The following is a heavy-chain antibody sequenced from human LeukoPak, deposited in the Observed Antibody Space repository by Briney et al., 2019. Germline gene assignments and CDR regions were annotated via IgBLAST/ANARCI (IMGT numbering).Heavy chain of an antibody. Sequence: GGSLRLSCAASGFTFSSYGMHWVRQAPGKGLEWVAVISYDGSNKYYADSVKGRFTISRDISKNTLYLQMNSLRAEDTAVYYCAKDRDYGDYVYWGQGTLVTVSS. D-gene: IGHD4-17*01. CDR3: AKDRDYGDYVY. CDR1: GFTFSSYG. CDR2: ISYDGSNK. J-gene: IGHJ4*02. V-gene: IGHV3-30*18.